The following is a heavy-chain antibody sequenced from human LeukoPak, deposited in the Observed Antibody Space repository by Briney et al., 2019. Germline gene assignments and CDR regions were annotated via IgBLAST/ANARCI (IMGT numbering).Heavy chain of an antibody. CDR1: GGTFSSYT. V-gene: IGHV1-2*02. D-gene: IGHD1-26*01. CDR3: ARELGATAAFDI. Sequence: ASAKVSCKASGGTFSSYTISWVRQAPGQGPEWMGWVYPNGGGTIYAQKFQGRVTMTRDTSINTAYMELSRLTSDDTAMYYCARELGATAAFDIWGQGTMVTVSS. J-gene: IGHJ3*02. CDR2: VYPNGGGT.